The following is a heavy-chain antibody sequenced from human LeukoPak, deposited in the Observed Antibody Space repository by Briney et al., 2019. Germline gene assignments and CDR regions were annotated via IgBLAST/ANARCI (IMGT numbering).Heavy chain of an antibody. D-gene: IGHD3-22*01. CDR1: GFTFSSYS. CDR3: ARTWRSGYYPL. V-gene: IGHV3-21*01. Sequence: GGSLRLSCAASGFTFSSYSMNWVRQAPGKGLEWVSSITSSGRYIYYADSVKGRFTISRDNAKNSLYLQMNSLRAEDTAVYYCARTWRSGYYPLWGQGTLVTVSS. J-gene: IGHJ4*02. CDR2: ITSSGRYI.